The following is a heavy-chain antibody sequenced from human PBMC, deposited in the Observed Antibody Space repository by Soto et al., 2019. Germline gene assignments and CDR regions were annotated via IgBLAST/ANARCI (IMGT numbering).Heavy chain of an antibody. J-gene: IGHJ3*02. V-gene: IGHV1-18*01. CDR2: INEKIGYT. Sequence: QVHLVQSGAEVKNPGASVKVSCQASGYTFSSQGISWVRQAPGQGLEWRGWINEKIGYTEYAKKFQGRVTLTTDTSTSTAYMDLRNLRSYDTAVYYCARGNYFGPTPGPFDIWGQGTLVTVSS. CDR1: GYTFSSQG. D-gene: IGHD3-9*01. CDR3: ARGNYFGPTPGPFDI.